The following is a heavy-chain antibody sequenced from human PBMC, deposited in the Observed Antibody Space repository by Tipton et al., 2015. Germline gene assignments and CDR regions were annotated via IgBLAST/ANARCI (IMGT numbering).Heavy chain of an antibody. Sequence: TLSLTCTVSGGSISSSSYYWGWIRQPPGKGLEWIGSIYYWGSTYYNPSLKSRVTISVDTSKNQFSLKLSSVTAADTAMYYCTRHPIDYPFDYWGRGTLVTVSS. CDR2: IYYWGST. D-gene: IGHD4-11*01. V-gene: IGHV4-39*01. CDR1: GGSISSSSYY. J-gene: IGHJ4*01. CDR3: TRHPIDYPFDY.